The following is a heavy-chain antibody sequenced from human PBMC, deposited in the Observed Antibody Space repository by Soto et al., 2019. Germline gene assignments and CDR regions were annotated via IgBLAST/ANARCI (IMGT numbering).Heavy chain of an antibody. J-gene: IGHJ6*03. V-gene: IGHV1-2*02. D-gene: IGHD2-21*01. CDR3: ARANSIRPYFYTMDV. Sequence: QVQLVQSGAEVEKPGASVKVSCKAAGYSFTAFYIHWVRQARGQGFEWLGWINPNSGGTYYSQKFRARVTLTRDTSISTAYMELTGLSSDDTAVYYCARANSIRPYFYTMDVWCQGTTVTVSS. CDR1: GYSFTAFY. CDR2: INPNSGGT.